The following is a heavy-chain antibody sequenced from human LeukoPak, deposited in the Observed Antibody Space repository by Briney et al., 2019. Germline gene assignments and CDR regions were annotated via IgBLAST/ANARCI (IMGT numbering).Heavy chain of an antibody. CDR2: IYYSGST. V-gene: IGHV4-30-4*08. J-gene: IGHJ3*02. Sequence: SETLSLTCTVSTGSISSGDYYWSWIRQPPGKGLEWIGYIYYSGSTYYNPSLKSRVTISVDTSKNQFSLKLSSVTAADTAVYYCARAGCGGDCYALMPAADAFDIWGQGTMVTVSS. CDR3: ARAGCGGDCYALMPAADAFDI. CDR1: TGSISSGDYY. D-gene: IGHD2-21*01.